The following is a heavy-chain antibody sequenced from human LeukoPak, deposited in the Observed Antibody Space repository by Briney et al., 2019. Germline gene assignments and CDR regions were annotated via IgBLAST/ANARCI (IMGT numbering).Heavy chain of an antibody. CDR3: ARDKSNKGHDC. V-gene: IGHV3-11*01. CDR1: GFTLSDYY. CDR2: IGNGGSNIM. J-gene: IGHJ4*02. Sequence: PGGSLRLSCAASGFTLSDYYMTWIRQAPGKGLEWISYIGNGGSNIMLYADSVKGRFTVFRDYAKNVLYLQMNSLRAEDTAVYYCARDKSNKGHDCWGQGTLVTVSS.